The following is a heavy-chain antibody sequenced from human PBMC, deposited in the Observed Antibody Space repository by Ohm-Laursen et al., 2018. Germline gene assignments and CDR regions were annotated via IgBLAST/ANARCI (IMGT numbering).Heavy chain of an antibody. J-gene: IGHJ6*02. CDR1: GGSISSYY. Sequence: GTLSLTCTVSGGSISSYYWSWIRQPPGKGLEWIGYIYYSGSTNYNPSLKSRVTISVDTSKNQFSLKLSSVTAADTAVYYCARLPYYYDSSGYGFYYYGMDVWGQGTTVTVSS. CDR2: IYYSGST. CDR3: ARLPYYYDSSGYGFYYYGMDV. D-gene: IGHD3-22*01. V-gene: IGHV4-59*08.